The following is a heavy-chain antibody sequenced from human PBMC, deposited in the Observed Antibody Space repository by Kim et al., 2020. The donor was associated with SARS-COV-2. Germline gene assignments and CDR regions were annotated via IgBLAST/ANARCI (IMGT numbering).Heavy chain of an antibody. J-gene: IGHJ4*02. V-gene: IGHV3-33*06. CDR1: EFIFKNYA. Sequence: GGSLRLSCATSEFIFKNYAIHWVRQAPGKGLEWMAVIWHDGSEKYYADSVKGRFTISRDTSRNTLYLQMNSLSADDTAVYYCAKWGGRGGTYYELDSWGQGTLVTVSS. CDR2: IWHDGSEK. CDR3: AKWGGRGGTYYELDS. D-gene: IGHD1-26*01.